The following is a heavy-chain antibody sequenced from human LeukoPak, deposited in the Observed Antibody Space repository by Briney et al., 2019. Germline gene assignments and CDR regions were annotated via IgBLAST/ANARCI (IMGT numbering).Heavy chain of an antibody. Sequence: PGGSLRLSCAGSGFTLSSYAMSWVRQAPGKGLEWVSLISSGGTTYYADSVKGRFTISRDNAKNSLYLQMNSLRAEDTAVYYCARAFDCSGGSCYMYYYGMDVWGQGTTVTVSS. J-gene: IGHJ6*02. CDR1: GFTLSSYA. D-gene: IGHD2-15*01. CDR2: ISSGGTT. V-gene: IGHV3-69-1*01. CDR3: ARAFDCSGGSCYMYYYGMDV.